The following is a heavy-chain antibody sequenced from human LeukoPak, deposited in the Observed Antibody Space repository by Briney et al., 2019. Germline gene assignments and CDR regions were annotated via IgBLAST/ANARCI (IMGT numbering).Heavy chain of an antibody. Sequence: SETLSLTCTVSGGSISSATYYWSWIRQPPGKGLEWIGYIYYTGNTNYNPSLKSRVTISVDTSKNQFSLKLSSVTAADTAVYYCARDRLQLQSWGQGTLVTVSS. D-gene: IGHD1-1*01. CDR1: GGSISSATYY. V-gene: IGHV4-61*01. CDR3: ARDRLQLQS. J-gene: IGHJ5*02. CDR2: IYYTGNT.